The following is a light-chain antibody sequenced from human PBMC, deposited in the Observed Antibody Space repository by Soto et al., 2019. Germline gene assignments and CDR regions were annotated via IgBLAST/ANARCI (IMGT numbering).Light chain of an antibody. J-gene: IGKJ1*01. CDR2: AAS. Sequence: EIVLTQSPGTLSLSPGERATLSCRARQTFSSTYLAWYQQKPGQAPRLLIYAASNRATGIPDRFSGGGSGTDFTLTISRLAPEDFAVYFCQQYGSSPRTFGQVTTVEIK. V-gene: IGKV3-20*01. CDR3: QQYGSSPRT. CDR1: QTFSSTY.